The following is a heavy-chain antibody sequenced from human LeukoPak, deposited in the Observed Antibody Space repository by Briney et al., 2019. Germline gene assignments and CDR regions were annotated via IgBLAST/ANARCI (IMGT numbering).Heavy chain of an antibody. D-gene: IGHD6-13*01. CDR2: IRYGVSNE. CDR1: GFTFSNYG. CDR3: STSPSFGSSWYQFNY. J-gene: IGHJ4*02. V-gene: IGHV3-30*02. Sequence: GGSLRLSCVASGFTFSNYGIHWVRQAPGKGLEWVAFIRYGVSNEYYADSVKGRFTISRDNSQNTLYLQMKTLRAEDTAVYYCSTSPSFGSSWYQFNYWGQGALVIVSS.